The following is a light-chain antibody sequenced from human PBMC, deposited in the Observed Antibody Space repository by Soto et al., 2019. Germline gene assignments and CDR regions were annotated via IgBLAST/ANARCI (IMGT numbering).Light chain of an antibody. J-gene: IGKJ1*01. CDR2: QAS. V-gene: IGKV1-5*03. Sequence: DIQMTQSPSTLAASAGDRVTITCRASQRINNWLAWYQQKPGKAPKLLIYQASNLQSGVSPRFSGSGFGTEFTLTISNLQPEDFAMYYCQQYNSHWSWTFGQGTKVEI. CDR1: QRINNW. CDR3: QQYNSHWSWT.